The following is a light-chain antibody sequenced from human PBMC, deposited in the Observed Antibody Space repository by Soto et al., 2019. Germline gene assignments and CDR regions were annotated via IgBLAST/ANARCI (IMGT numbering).Light chain of an antibody. Sequence: EIVLTQSPATLSLSPGERATLSCRASQSVSSYLAWYQQKPGQAPRLLIYDASNRATGVPARFSGSGSGTDFTLTISTPEPEDFAVYYSQQRSNWPLTFGGGTKVEVK. CDR3: QQRSNWPLT. CDR2: DAS. J-gene: IGKJ4*01. CDR1: QSVSSY. V-gene: IGKV3-11*01.